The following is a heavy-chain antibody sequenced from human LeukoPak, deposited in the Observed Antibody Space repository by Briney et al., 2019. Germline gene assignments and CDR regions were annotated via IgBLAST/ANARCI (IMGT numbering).Heavy chain of an antibody. Sequence: SETLSLTCTVSGGSISSSSYYWGWIRQPPGKGLEWIGSIYYSGSTHYNPSLKSRVTISVDTSKNQFSLKLSSVTAADTAVYYCEIGSYSSSWYGPDYWGQGTLVTVSS. CDR1: GGSISSSSYY. CDR3: EIGSYSSSWYGPDY. V-gene: IGHV4-39*01. J-gene: IGHJ4*02. CDR2: IYYSGST. D-gene: IGHD6-13*01.